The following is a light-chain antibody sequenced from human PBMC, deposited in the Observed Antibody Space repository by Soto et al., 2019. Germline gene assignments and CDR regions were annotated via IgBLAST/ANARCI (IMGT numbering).Light chain of an antibody. J-gene: IGKJ3*01. CDR2: GAS. V-gene: IGKV3-15*01. CDR1: QSVSSN. CDR3: QQTHSLPLT. Sequence: EIVMTQSPATLSVSPGERATLSCRASQSVSSNLAWYQQKPGQSPRLLIYGASTRATGIPARFSGTGSGTEFTLTISSLQSEDFATYYCQQTHSLPLTFGPGTKVDIK.